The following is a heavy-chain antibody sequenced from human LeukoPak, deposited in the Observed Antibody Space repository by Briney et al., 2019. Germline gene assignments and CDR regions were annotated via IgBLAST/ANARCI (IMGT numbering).Heavy chain of an antibody. J-gene: IGHJ4*02. CDR2: ISGSGCSI. CDR3: AKDPSGGKNDFDY. CDR1: GFTFSGYD. V-gene: IGHV3-23*01. Sequence: GGSLRLSCAASGFTFSGYDMTWVRQAPGKGLEWISDISGSGCSIYYADSVKGRFTISRDNSKNTLYLQMNSLRAEDTAVYYCAKDPSGGKNDFDYWGQGTLVTVSS. D-gene: IGHD4-23*01.